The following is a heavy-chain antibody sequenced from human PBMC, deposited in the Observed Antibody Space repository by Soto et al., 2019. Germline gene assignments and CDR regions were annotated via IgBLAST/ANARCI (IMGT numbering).Heavy chain of an antibody. Sequence: EVQLLESGGGLVQPGGSLRLSCAASGFTFSSYAMSWVRQAPGKGLEWVSAISGSGGSTYYADSVKGRFTISRDNSKNTLYLQMNSLRAEDTAVYYCAKSVRGGSGSGDAFDIWGQGTMVTVPS. CDR3: AKSVRGGSGSGDAFDI. CDR1: GFTFSSYA. CDR2: ISGSGGST. V-gene: IGHV3-23*01. J-gene: IGHJ3*02. D-gene: IGHD3-10*01.